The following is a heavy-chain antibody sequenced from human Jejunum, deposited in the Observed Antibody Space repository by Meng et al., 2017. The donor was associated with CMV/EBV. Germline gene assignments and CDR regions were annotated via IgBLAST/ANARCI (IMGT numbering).Heavy chain of an antibody. Sequence: FSFSIYSMNWVRQVPGKGLEWVSYISSMSATMYYTDSVRGRFTISRDDAKNSLYLHMNNLRAEDTAIYYCARDVTILGRVQTFDSWGQGTLVTVS. D-gene: IGHD3-3*01. CDR1: FSFSIYS. CDR2: ISSMSATM. J-gene: IGHJ4*02. V-gene: IGHV3-48*04. CDR3: ARDVTILGRVQTFDS.